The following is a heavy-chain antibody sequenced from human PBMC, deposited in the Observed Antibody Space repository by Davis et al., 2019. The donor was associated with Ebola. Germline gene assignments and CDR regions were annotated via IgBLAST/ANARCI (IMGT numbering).Heavy chain of an antibody. D-gene: IGHD6-6*01. CDR1: VITFSSYA. CDR3: AKDRAKQSSIAALPDY. Sequence: GESLKISCTDSVITFSSYAMTWVRQAPGKGLEWVSAISGSGGSTYYADSVKGRFTISRDNAKVSLYLQMNSLRAEDTAVYYCAKDRAKQSSIAALPDYWGQGTLVTVSS. CDR2: ISGSGGST. J-gene: IGHJ4*02. V-gene: IGHV3-23*01.